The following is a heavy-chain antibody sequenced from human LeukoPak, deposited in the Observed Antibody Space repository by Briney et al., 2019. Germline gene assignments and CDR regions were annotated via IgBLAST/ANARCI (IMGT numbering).Heavy chain of an antibody. CDR2: IYYSGST. Sequence: SETLSLTCTVSGGSISSSSYYWGWIRQPPGKGLEWIGSIYYSGSTYYNPSLKSRVTISVDTSKNQFSLKLSSVTAADTAVYYCAGRRLLRYFRGVFDYWGQGTLVTVSS. J-gene: IGHJ4*02. D-gene: IGHD3-9*01. CDR1: GGSISSSSYY. CDR3: AGRRLLRYFRGVFDY. V-gene: IGHV4-39*07.